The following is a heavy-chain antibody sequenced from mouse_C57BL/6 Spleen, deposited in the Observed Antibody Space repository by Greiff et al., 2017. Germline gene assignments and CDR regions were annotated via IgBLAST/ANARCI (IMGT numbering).Heavy chain of an antibody. Sequence: EVMLVESEGGLVQPGSSMKLSCTASGFTFSDYYMAWVRQVPEKGLEWVANINYDGSSTYYLDSLKSRFIISRDNAKNILYLQMSSLQSEDTATYYCARDGYYCSRGFAYWGQGTLVTVSA. CDR3: ARDGYYCSRGFAY. D-gene: IGHD1-1*01. CDR1: GFTFSDYY. CDR2: INYDGSST. J-gene: IGHJ3*01. V-gene: IGHV5-16*01.